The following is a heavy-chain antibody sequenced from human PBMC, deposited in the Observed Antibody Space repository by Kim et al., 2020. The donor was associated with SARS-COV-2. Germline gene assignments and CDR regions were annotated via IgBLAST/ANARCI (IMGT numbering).Heavy chain of an antibody. CDR1: GGTFSSYA. Sequence: SVKVSCKASGGTFSSYAISWVRQAPGQGLEWMGGIIPMFGTANYAQKFQGRVTITADESTSTAYMELSSLRSEDTAVYYCARDLEILGRYFDWLSHNYYYYGMDVWGQRTTVTVSS. D-gene: IGHD3-9*01. V-gene: IGHV1-69*13. CDR3: ARDLEILGRYFDWLSHNYYYYGMDV. CDR2: IIPMFGTA. J-gene: IGHJ6*02.